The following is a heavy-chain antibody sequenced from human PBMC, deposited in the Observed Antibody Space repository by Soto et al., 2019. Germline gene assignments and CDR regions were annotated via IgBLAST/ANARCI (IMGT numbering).Heavy chain of an antibody. Sequence: QAQLVESGGGVVQPGRSLRLSCAASGFTFSSYGMHWVRQAPGTGLGWVAVISYDGGLQHYAGSVKGRFTISRDNSKNMVLLQVTSLRAEDTAVYYCVSDRGYGHASVPYSWGQGTLVSVSS. CDR1: GFTFSSYG. J-gene: IGHJ4*02. D-gene: IGHD5-18*01. CDR3: VSDRGYGHASVPYS. V-gene: IGHV3-30*03. CDR2: ISYDGGLQ.